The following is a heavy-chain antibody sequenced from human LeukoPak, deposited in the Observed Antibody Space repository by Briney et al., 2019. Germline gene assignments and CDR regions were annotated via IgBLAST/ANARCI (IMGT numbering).Heavy chain of an antibody. CDR1: GYTFTDYG. CDR2: ISSYSANT. J-gene: IGHJ4*02. Sequence: GASVKVSCKASGYTFTDYGISWVRQAPGQGLEWMGWISSYSANTNYAQKFQGRVTMTTDTSTTTSYMELRSLTSDDTAVYSCARDGSGVWFDYWGQGTLVTVSS. V-gene: IGHV1-18*01. D-gene: IGHD3-10*01. CDR3: ARDGSGVWFDY.